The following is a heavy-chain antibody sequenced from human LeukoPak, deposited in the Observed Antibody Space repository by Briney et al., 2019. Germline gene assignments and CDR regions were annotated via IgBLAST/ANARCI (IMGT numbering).Heavy chain of an antibody. CDR2: ISSSSSYI. CDR1: GFTFSSYS. CDR3: ARDGITIFGVVIIDYYYGMDV. V-gene: IGHV3-21*01. Sequence: PGGSLRLSCAASGFTFSSYSMNWVRQAPGKGLEWVSSISSSSSYIHYADSVKGRFTISRDNAKNSLYLQMNSLRAEDTAVYYCARDGITIFGVVIIDYYYGMDVWGQGTTVTVSS. J-gene: IGHJ6*02. D-gene: IGHD3-3*01.